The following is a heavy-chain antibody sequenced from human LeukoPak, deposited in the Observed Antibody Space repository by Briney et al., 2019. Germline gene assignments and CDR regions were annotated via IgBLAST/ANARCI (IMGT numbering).Heavy chain of an antibody. D-gene: IGHD2-2*01. V-gene: IGHV3-48*03. CDR2: ISSSGSTI. Sequence: GGSLRLSCAASGFTFSSYEMNWVRQAPGKGLEWVSYISSSGSTIYYADSVKGRFTISRDNAKNSLYLQMNSLRAEDTAVCYCARENMELVVPAAMVDFYYYYGMDVWGQGTTVTVSS. J-gene: IGHJ6*02. CDR1: GFTFSSYE. CDR3: ARENMELVVPAAMVDFYYYYGMDV.